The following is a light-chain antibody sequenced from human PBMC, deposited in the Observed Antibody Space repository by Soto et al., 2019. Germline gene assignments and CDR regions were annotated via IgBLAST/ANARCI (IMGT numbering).Light chain of an antibody. V-gene: IGKV4-1*01. CDR3: QQYYSTPPYT. CDR2: WAS. J-gene: IGKJ2*01. Sequence: DIVMTQSPDSLAVSLGERATINCKSSQSVLYSSNNKNYLAWYQKKAGQPPKLLIYWASTRESGVPDRFSGSGSVTDFTLTISSLQAEDVAVYYCQQYYSTPPYTFGQGTKLEIK. CDR1: QSVLYSSNNKNY.